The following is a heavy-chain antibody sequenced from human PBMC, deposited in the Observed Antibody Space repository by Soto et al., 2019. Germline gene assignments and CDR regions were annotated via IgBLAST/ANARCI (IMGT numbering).Heavy chain of an antibody. CDR3: ASYPATYAFDI. Sequence: GGSLRLSCAASVFTVSSYSMNWVRQAPGKWLEWFSSISIGSCYIXXADSVKGRXTISRYNSKNSXYPQRXSLRAEDTSVYYCASYPATYAFDIWCQGTMVTVS. V-gene: IGHV3-21*01. J-gene: IGHJ3*02. CDR1: VFTVSSYS. CDR2: ISIGSCYI. D-gene: IGHD6-25*01.